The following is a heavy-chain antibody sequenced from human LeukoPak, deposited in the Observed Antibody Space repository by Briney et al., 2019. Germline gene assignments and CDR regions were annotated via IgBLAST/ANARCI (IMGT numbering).Heavy chain of an antibody. V-gene: IGHV3-64*01. CDR2: ISSNGGST. CDR1: GFTFSSYA. D-gene: IGHD3-10*01. J-gene: IGHJ3*02. Sequence: GGSLRLSCAASGFTFSSYAMHWVRQAPGKGLEYVSAISSNGGSTYYANSVKGRFTISRDNSKNTLYLQMGSLRAEDMAVYYCAREYYYGSGTDAFDIWGQGTMVTVSS. CDR3: AREYYYGSGTDAFDI.